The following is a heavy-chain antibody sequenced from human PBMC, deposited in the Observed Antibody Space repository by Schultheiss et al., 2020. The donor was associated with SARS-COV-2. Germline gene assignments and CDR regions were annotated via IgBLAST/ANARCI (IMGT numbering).Heavy chain of an antibody. Sequence: SETLSLTCTVSGGSISSSSYYWGWIRQPPGKGLEWIGSIYYSGSTNYNPSLKSRVTMSVDTSKNQFSLRLSSVTAADTAVYYCARVMQATITSGYYYYYYMDVWGKGTTVTVSS. V-gene: IGHV4-39*07. CDR3: ARVMQATITSGYYYYYYMDV. J-gene: IGHJ6*03. CDR2: IYYSGST. D-gene: IGHD5-12*01. CDR1: GGSISSSSYY.